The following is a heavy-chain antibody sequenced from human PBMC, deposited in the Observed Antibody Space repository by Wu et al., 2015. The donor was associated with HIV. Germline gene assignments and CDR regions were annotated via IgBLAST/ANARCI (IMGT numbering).Heavy chain of an antibody. CDR1: GYIFIKNY. CDR3: ARQRAYTSGWYIYDY. CDR2: INPNSGGT. D-gene: IGHD6-19*01. Sequence: VHLTQSGSEVKEPGTSVNLSCTTSGYIFIKNYLHWVRQAPGQGLEWMGWINPNSGGTNYAQKFQGRITMTRNTSIRTAYMELSSLRSEDTAIYYCARQRAYTSGWYIYDYWGQGTLVTVSS. V-gene: IGHV1/OR15-1*04. J-gene: IGHJ4*02.